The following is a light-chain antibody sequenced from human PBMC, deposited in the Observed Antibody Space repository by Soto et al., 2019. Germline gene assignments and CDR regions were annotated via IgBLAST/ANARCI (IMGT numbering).Light chain of an antibody. J-gene: IGLJ3*02. V-gene: IGLV3-10*01. Sequence: SSELTQPPSVSVSPGQTARITCSGDELPKRYVYWHQQKADQAPVLVIYEDTERPAGIPERFSGSRSGTMATLIISGAQVDDEADYYCYATDIGASRGVFGGGTKLTVL. CDR2: EDT. CDR1: ELPKRY. CDR3: YATDIGASRGV.